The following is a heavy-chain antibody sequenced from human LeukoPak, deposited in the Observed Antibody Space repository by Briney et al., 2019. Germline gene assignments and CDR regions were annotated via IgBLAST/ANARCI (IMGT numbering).Heavy chain of an antibody. Sequence: GGSLRLSCAASGFTFSSYAMSWVRQAPGKGLEWVSAISGSGSTYYADSVKGRFTISGDNSKNTLYLQMNSLRAEDTAVYYCARVGYSYSGGMDVWGQGTTVTVSS. D-gene: IGHD5-18*01. CDR1: GFTFSSYA. V-gene: IGHV3-23*01. CDR2: ISGSGST. J-gene: IGHJ6*02. CDR3: ARVGYSYSGGMDV.